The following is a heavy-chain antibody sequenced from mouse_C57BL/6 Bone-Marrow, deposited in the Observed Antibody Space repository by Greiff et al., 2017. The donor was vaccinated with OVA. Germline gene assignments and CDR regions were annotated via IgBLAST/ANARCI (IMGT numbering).Heavy chain of an antibody. CDR3: ARYDYYGSSIDY. CDR1: GYTFTDYY. CDR2: INPNNGGT. D-gene: IGHD1-1*01. V-gene: IGHV1-26*01. Sequence: VQLQQSGPELVKPGASVKISCKASGYTFTDYYMNWVKQSHGKSLEWIGDINPNNGGTSYNQKFKGKATLTVDKSSSTAYMELRSLTSEDSAVYYCARYDYYGSSIDYWGQGTTLTVSS. J-gene: IGHJ2*01.